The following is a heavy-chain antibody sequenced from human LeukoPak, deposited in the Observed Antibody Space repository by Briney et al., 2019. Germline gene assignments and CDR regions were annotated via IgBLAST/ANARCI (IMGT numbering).Heavy chain of an antibody. J-gene: IGHJ6*02. CDR2: ISYDGSNK. V-gene: IGHV3-30*18. CDR3: ANEYCSGGSCGYYGMDV. Sequence: PGGSLRLSCAASGFTFSGYGMHWVRQAPGKGLEWVAVISYDGSNKYYADSVKGRFTISRDNSKNTLYLQMNSLRAEDTAVYYCANEYCSGGSCGYYGMDVWGQGTTVTVSS. D-gene: IGHD2-15*01. CDR1: GFTFSGYG.